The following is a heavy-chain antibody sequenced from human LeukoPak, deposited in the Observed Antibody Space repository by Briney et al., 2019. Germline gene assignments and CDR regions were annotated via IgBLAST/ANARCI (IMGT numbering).Heavy chain of an antibody. J-gene: IGHJ4*02. Sequence: SETLSLTCTVSGGSISSYYWSWIRQPPGKGLDWIGYIYHTGTTNYNPSLKSQVTMSVDTSKNQFSLKLSSVTAADTAVYYCARQNPAAEGQGLDHWGQGALVTVSS. V-gene: IGHV4-59*08. CDR2: IYHTGTT. D-gene: IGHD6-13*01. CDR1: GGSISSYY. CDR3: ARQNPAAEGQGLDH.